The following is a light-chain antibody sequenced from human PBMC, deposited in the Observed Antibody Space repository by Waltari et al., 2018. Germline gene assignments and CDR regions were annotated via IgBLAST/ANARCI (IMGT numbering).Light chain of an antibody. CDR3: ALYMGSGIWV. V-gene: IGLV8-61*01. CDR2: KAN. Sequence: QTVVTQEPSLSVSPGGTVTLTCALSSGSLSTTSYATWYQQTPGQAPRTLVDKANSRSSGVPGRFAGSILGNTAALTITGAQADDESDHYCALYMGSGIWVFGGGTRLTVL. J-gene: IGLJ3*02. CDR1: SGSLSTTSY.